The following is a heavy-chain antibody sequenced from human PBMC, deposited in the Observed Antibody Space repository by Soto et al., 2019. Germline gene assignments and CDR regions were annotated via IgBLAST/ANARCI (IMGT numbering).Heavy chain of an antibody. CDR3: ARMGSSSNLPDY. CDR1: GGTFSSYA. D-gene: IGHD6-13*01. V-gene: IGHV1-69*13. CDR2: IIPIFGTA. J-gene: IGHJ4*02. Sequence: SVKVSCNASGGTFSSYAISWVRQAPGQGLEWMGGIIPIFGTANYAQKFQGRVTITADESTSTAYMELSSLRSEDTAVYYCARMGSSSNLPDYWGQGTLVTVSS.